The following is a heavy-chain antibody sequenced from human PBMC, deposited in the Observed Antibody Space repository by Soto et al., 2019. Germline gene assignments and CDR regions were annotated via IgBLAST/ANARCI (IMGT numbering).Heavy chain of an antibody. CDR2: IYYSGST. D-gene: IGHD3-10*01. CDR1: GGSISSYY. J-gene: IGHJ5*02. Sequence: SETLSLTCTLSGGSISSYYWSWIRQPPGKGLEWIGYIYYSGSTNYNPSIKSRITISVDPSKNQFSLKLSSVTAADTVVYFCARHSYYYGSTYGCWLDPGGQGTLVTV. CDR3: ARHSYYYGSTYGCWLDP. V-gene: IGHV4-59*08.